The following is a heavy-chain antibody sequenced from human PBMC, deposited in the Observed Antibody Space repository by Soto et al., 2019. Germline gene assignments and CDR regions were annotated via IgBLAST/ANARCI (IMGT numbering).Heavy chain of an antibody. CDR2: LFSDDNT. Sequence: GGSLRLSCSASGFIVSDYYMNWVRQAPGKGLEWVSILFSDDNTDYADSVRGRFTISRDISKNTLYLQMDSLRAEDTAVYYCARRIKLSSTPFDSWGQGTLVTVSS. CDR1: GFIVSDYY. CDR3: ARRIKLSSTPFDS. J-gene: IGHJ4*02. V-gene: IGHV3-66*04. D-gene: IGHD2-2*01.